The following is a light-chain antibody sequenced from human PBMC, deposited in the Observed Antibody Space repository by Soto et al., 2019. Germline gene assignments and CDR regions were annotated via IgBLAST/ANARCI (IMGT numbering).Light chain of an antibody. CDR2: DAS. CDR3: QQYNSYRLT. V-gene: IGKV1-5*01. Sequence: IQLTQSPSTLSSSVGDTRTITWRASQSISSWLTWYQQKPGKAPKLLIYDASSLESGVPSRFSGSGSGTEFTLTISSLQPDDFETYYCQQYNSYRLTFGGGTKVDI. CDR1: QSISSW. J-gene: IGKJ4*01.